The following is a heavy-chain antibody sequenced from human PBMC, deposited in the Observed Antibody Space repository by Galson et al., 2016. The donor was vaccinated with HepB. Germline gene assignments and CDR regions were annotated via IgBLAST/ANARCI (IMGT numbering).Heavy chain of an antibody. Sequence: SETLSLTCTVSAGSITSYYWSWIRQSPGKGLEWIGYIYHSGDTHYNPSLKSRVTMSVDTSKNQFSLRLRLVTAADTAVYYCAAMKIIDFDYWGQGTRVTVSS. V-gene: IGHV4-59*01. CDR2: IYHSGDT. CDR1: AGSITSYY. CDR3: AAMKIIDFDY. J-gene: IGHJ4*02. D-gene: IGHD2/OR15-2a*01.